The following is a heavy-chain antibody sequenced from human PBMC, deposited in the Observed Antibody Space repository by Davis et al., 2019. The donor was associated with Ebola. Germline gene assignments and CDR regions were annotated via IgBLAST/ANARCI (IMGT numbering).Heavy chain of an antibody. Sequence: GASLKTSCAASGFTFSPSWMSWVRQAPGTGLQWVSIMYSGGTIYYTESVQGRFTISRDSSKNTVYLQMNNLRAEDTAVYYCARGDFYYGVDVWGQGTTVTVSS. D-gene: IGHD2-21*02. V-gene: IGHV3-53*01. CDR1: GFTFSPSW. CDR3: ARGDFYYGVDV. J-gene: IGHJ6*02. CDR2: MYSGGTI.